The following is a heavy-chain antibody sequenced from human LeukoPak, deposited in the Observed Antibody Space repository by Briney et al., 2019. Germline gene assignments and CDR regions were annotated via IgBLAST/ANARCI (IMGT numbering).Heavy chain of an antibody. J-gene: IGHJ4*02. Sequence: QPGGSLRLSCAASGFTFSSYAMHWVRQAPGKGLEYVSAISSNGGSTYYANSVKGRFTISRDNSKNTLYLQMGSLRAEDMAVYYCARGSNYDFWSGYYQPPDYWGQGTLVTVSS. CDR1: GFTFSSYA. V-gene: IGHV3-64*01. CDR3: ARGSNYDFWSGYYQPPDY. CDR2: ISSNGGST. D-gene: IGHD3-3*01.